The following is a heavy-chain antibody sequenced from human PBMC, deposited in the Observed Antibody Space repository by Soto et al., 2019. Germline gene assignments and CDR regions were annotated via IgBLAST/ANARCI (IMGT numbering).Heavy chain of an antibody. CDR2: IKEDASEK. D-gene: IGHD4-17*01. Sequence: EVQLVESGGGLVQPGGSLRLSCAASGFTFSSYWMTWVRQAPGKGLEWVANIKEDASEKYYVDSVKGRFTISRDNAKNSLYLQMNSLRDDDTAIYYCARGGTTVTRSTPFDCWGQGTRVTVSP. CDR1: GFTFSSYW. CDR3: ARGGTTVTRSTPFDC. J-gene: IGHJ5*01. V-gene: IGHV3-7*04.